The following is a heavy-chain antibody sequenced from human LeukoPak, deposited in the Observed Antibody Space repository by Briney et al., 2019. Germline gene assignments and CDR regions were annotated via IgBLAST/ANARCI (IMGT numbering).Heavy chain of an antibody. CDR1: GFTFSSYT. V-gene: IGHV3-21*01. D-gene: IGHD3-22*01. CDR3: ARHVVAVGFDY. CDR2: ITSSSSYI. J-gene: IGHJ4*02. Sequence: GGSLRLSCAASGFTFSSYTMNWVRQAPGKGLEWVSSITSSSSYIYYADSVKGRFTISRDNAKNSLCLQMNSLRAEDTAVYYCARHVVAVGFDYWGQGTLVTVSS.